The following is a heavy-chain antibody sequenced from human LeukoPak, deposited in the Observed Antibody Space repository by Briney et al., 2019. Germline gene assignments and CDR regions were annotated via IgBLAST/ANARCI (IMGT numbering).Heavy chain of an antibody. J-gene: IGHJ4*02. Sequence: SGPTLLNPTQTLTLTCTFSGFSLSTSGMCVNWIRQPPGKALEWLARIDWDDEKYYFTSLKTRLTISKDTSKNHVVLTMTNMDPVDTGTYYCARSQLDSIYFDYWGQGTLVTVSS. D-gene: IGHD1-1*01. V-gene: IGHV2-70*11. CDR1: GFSLSTSGMC. CDR3: ARSQLDSIYFDY. CDR2: IDWDDEK.